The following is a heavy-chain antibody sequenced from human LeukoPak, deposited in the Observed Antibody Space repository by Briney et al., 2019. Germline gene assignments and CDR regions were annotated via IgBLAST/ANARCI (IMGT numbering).Heavy chain of an antibody. CDR2: IYDSGST. V-gene: IGHV4-39*01. J-gene: IGHJ5*02. CDR1: VGSIWSIYYY. D-gene: IGHD3-10*01. Sequence: KSSVTLSFTATVSVGSIWSIYYYWGWIRQPPGKGLEWIGSIYDSGSTYYNPHLKSRVTISVDTSKNQFSLKLNSVTAADTAVYYCARHYGPWGQGTLVTVSS. CDR3: ARHYGP.